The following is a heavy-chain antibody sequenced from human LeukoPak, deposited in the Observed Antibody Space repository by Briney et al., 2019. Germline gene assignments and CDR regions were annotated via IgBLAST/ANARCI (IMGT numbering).Heavy chain of an antibody. CDR3: VRHLFTRDAFDI. CDR2: IYYSGST. J-gene: IGHJ3*02. V-gene: IGHV4-39*01. CDR1: GGSISSGSFY. Sequence: PSETLFLTCSVSGGSISSGSFYWGWIRQPPGKGLEWIGSIYYSGSTSYNPSLRSRVTISVDTSKNQFSLNLRSVTAADTGLYYCVRHLFTRDAFDIWGQGTRVTVS. D-gene: IGHD2-21*01.